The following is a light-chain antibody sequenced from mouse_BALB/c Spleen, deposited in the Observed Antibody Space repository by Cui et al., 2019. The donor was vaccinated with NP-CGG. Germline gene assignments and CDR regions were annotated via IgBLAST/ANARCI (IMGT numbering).Light chain of an antibody. CDR1: TGAVITINY. CDR2: GTN. CDR3: ALWYSNHWV. Sequence: QAVVTQESELTTLPGETVKLTCCSSTGAVITINYVNAVQEKPDHLFTGLIGGTNNRSPGVPARFSGSLIGDKSALTITGAQTVNEAIYFCALWYSNHWVFGGGTKLTVL. J-gene: IGLJ1*01. V-gene: IGLV1*01.